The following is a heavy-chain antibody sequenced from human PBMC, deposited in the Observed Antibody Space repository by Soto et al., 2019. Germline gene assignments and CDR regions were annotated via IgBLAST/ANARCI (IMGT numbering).Heavy chain of an antibody. CDR2: IIGSGVST. Sequence: GGSLRLSCAASGFTFSTFKMNWVRLAPGKGLEWVSAIIGSGVSTYYADSVKGLFTISRDNSKNTLYLQMNSLRAEDTAVYYCAKDITSRVKYYFDYWGQGTLVTVSS. CDR3: AKDITSRVKYYFDY. CDR1: GFTFSTFK. V-gene: IGHV3-23*01. J-gene: IGHJ4*02. D-gene: IGHD1-20*01.